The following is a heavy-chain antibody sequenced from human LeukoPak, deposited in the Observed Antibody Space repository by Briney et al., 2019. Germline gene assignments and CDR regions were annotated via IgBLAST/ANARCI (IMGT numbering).Heavy chain of an antibody. Sequence: AAGKVCCKAAAYTFTSYGISWVRQAPGQGLEWMGWISAYNGNTNYAQKLQGRVTMTTDTSTSTAYMELSSLRTDDTAVYYCARGSSSDMRYYYYMDVWGKGTTVTVSS. V-gene: IGHV1-18*01. CDR2: ISAYNGNT. CDR1: AYTFTSYG. CDR3: ARGSSSDMRYYYYMDV. J-gene: IGHJ6*03. D-gene: IGHD6-13*01.